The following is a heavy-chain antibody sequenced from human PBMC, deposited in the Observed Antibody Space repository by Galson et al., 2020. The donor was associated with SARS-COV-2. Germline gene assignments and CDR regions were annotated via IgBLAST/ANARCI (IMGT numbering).Heavy chain of an antibody. Sequence: GESLKISCEDSGFTFDDYGMTWVRQAPGKGLEWVSGITSNGISASYADSVKGRFTISRDNAKNSLYLQITSLRAEDTAVYYCAREHREYYFDYWGQGTLVTVSS. D-gene: IGHD3-10*01. V-gene: IGHV3-20*04. CDR1: GFTFDDYG. J-gene: IGHJ4*02. CDR2: ITSNGISA. CDR3: AREHREYYFDY.